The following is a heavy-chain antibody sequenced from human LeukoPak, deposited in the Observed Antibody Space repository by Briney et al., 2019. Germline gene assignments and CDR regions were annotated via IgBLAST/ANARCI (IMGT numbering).Heavy chain of an antibody. Sequence: GGSLRLSCAASGFTFSSYSMNWVRQAPGKGLEWVSSISSSSSYIYYADSVKGRFTISRDNAKNTLYLQMNSLRAEDTAMYYCAKDRYSFSGSSLSPDYWGQGTLVAVSS. CDR1: GFTFSSYS. V-gene: IGHV3-21*01. CDR2: ISSSSSYI. D-gene: IGHD1-26*01. J-gene: IGHJ4*02. CDR3: AKDRYSFSGSSLSPDY.